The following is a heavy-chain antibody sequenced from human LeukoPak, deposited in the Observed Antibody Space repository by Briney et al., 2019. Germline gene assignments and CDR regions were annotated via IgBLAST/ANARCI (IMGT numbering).Heavy chain of an antibody. J-gene: IGHJ4*02. CDR2: ISSSSSNI. CDR3: ATGANSSVAHEY. V-gene: IGHV3-48*01. D-gene: IGHD3-22*01. Sequence: PGGSLRLSCAASGFTFSSYSMNWVRQAPGKGLEWVSYISSSSSNIYYTDSVKGRFTISRDNAKNSLYLQMNSLRAEDTAVYYCATGANSSVAHEYWGQGSLVTVSS. CDR1: GFTFSSYS.